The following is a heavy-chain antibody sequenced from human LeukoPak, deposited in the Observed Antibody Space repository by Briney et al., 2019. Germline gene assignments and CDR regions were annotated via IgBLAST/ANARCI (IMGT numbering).Heavy chain of an antibody. CDR3: AKFLYSPGGFDN. CDR1: GGSISSTSYY. Sequence: PSETLSLTCTVSGGSISSTSYYWGWIRQPPGKGLEWIGSIFYSGSTYYNPSLKSRVTVSLDTSKNQFSLKLRSVTAADTAVYSLAKFLYSPGGFDNWGQGAMVTVSS. D-gene: IGHD3-3*01. CDR2: IFYSGST. J-gene: IGHJ3*02. V-gene: IGHV4-39*07.